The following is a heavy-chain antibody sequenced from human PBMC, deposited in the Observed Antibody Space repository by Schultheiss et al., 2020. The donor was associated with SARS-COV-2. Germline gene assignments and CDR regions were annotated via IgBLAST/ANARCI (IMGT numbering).Heavy chain of an antibody. CDR1: GYTFTGYY. J-gene: IGHJ6*03. CDR2: INPNSGGT. CDR3: ARKSDYDFWSGYYYYYMDV. Sequence: ASVKVSCKASGYTFTGYYMHWVRQAPGQGLEWMGWINPNSGGTNYAQKFQGRVTMTRDTSISTAYMELSRLRSDDTAVYYCARKSDYDFWSGYYYYYMDVWGKGTTVTVSS. D-gene: IGHD3-3*01. V-gene: IGHV1-2*02.